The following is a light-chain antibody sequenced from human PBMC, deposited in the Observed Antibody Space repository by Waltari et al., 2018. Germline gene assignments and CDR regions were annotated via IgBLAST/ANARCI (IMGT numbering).Light chain of an antibody. Sequence: QSALTQPASVSGSPGQSITISCTGTSSDVGGYNYVSWYQQHPGKAPKLRIYDVSNRPSWVSNRFSGSKSGNTASLTISGRQAEDEGDYCCSSYTSSSTLVFGGGTKLTVL. J-gene: IGLJ2*01. CDR2: DVS. CDR1: SSDVGGYNY. CDR3: SSYTSSSTLV. V-gene: IGLV2-14*03.